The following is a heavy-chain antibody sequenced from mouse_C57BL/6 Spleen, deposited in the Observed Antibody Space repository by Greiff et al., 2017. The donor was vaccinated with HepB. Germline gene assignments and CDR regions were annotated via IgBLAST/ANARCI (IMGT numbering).Heavy chain of an antibody. J-gene: IGHJ2*01. Sequence: QVQLQQPGAELVKPGASVKLSCKASGYTFTSYWMHWVKQRPGRGLEWIGRIDPNRGGTKYNEKFKSKATLTVDKPSSTAYMQLSSLTSEDSAVYYCASLDYDERGYFDYWGQGTTLTVSS. D-gene: IGHD2-4*01. CDR3: ASLDYDERGYFDY. V-gene: IGHV1-72*01. CDR1: GYTFTSYW. CDR2: IDPNRGGT.